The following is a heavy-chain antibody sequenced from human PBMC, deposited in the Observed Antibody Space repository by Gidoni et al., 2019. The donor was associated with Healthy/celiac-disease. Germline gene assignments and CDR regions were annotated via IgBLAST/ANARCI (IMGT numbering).Heavy chain of an antibody. Sequence: QVQLVESGGGVVQPGRSLRLSCAASGLTFSSYAMHWVRQAPGKGLEWVAVISYDGSNKYYADSVKGRFTISRDNSKNTLYLQMNSLRAEDTAVYYCARDRKAARLMGYFDYWGQGTLVTVSS. CDR3: ARDRKAARLMGYFDY. V-gene: IGHV3-30*04. J-gene: IGHJ4*02. CDR1: GLTFSSYA. D-gene: IGHD6-6*01. CDR2: ISYDGSNK.